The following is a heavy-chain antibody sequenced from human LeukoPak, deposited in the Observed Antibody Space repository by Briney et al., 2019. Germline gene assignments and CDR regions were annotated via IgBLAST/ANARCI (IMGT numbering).Heavy chain of an antibody. CDR1: GFTFSSYA. Sequence: GRSLRLSCAASGFTFSSYAMHWVRQAPGKGLEWVSYISSSGSTIYYADSVKGRFTISRDNAKNSLYLQMNSLRAEDTAVYYCARSSGWYTGFDYWGQGTLVTVSS. D-gene: IGHD6-19*01. J-gene: IGHJ4*02. CDR2: ISSSGSTI. CDR3: ARSSGWYTGFDY. V-gene: IGHV3-48*03.